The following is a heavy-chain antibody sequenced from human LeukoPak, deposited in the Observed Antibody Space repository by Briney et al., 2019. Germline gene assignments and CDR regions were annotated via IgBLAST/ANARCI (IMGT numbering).Heavy chain of an antibody. D-gene: IGHD3-10*01. Sequence: SQTLSLTCTVSGGSISSGSYYWSWIRQPAGKGLEWIGRIYTSGSTNYNPSLKSRVTISVHTSKNQFTLKLSSVTAAETAVYYCARDRPDMVRGVIKVYYYYYMDVWGKGTTVTVSS. CDR2: IYTSGST. J-gene: IGHJ6*03. V-gene: IGHV4-61*02. CDR3: ARDRPDMVRGVIKVYYYYYMDV. CDR1: GGSISSGSYY.